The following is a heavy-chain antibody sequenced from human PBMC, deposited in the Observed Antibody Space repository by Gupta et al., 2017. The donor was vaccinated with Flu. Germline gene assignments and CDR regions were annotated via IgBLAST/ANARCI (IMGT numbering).Heavy chain of an antibody. Sequence: VQLVESGGALVQPGGSLKLACAASGFSFSGSDMQGFRRASGKGVEWVGCIRDRAANYATSYSAWVKGRFTIHRAVSGNTAYLNMSSLKSEDTAVYYCTVYRCEAETHPCYGRDVWGQGTTVTVSS. J-gene: IGHJ6*02. CDR1: GFSFSGSD. CDR3: TVYRCEAETHPCYGRDV. V-gene: IGHV3-73*02. CDR2: IRDRAANYAT. D-gene: IGHD2-21*01.